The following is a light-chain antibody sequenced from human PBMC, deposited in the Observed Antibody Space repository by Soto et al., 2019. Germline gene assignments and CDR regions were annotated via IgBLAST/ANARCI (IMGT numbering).Light chain of an antibody. Sequence: EIVLTQSPGTLSLFPGERATLSCRASQSISSNYLAWYQQKPGQAPSLLIHGASNRATGIPDRFSGAGSGTDSTLTISRPEPEDFAVYYCHQYGSAPAWTFGQGTKVEIK. V-gene: IGKV3-20*01. CDR3: HQYGSAPAWT. J-gene: IGKJ1*01. CDR1: QSISSNY. CDR2: GAS.